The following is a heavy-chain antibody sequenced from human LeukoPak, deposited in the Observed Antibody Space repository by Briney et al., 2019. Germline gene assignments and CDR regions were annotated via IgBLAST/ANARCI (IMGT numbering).Heavy chain of an antibody. J-gene: IGHJ6*02. Sequence: GGSLRLSCAASGFTFSSYAMTWVRQAPGKGLEWVSSISGSGVSGRGGRTFYADSVKGRFTISRDNSKNTFYLQMSSLRADDTAIYYCAKGVAVGEGYYYYGMDVWGQGTRVTVS. CDR2: ISGSGVSGRGGRT. V-gene: IGHV3-23*01. CDR3: AKGVAVGEGYYYYGMDV. CDR1: GFTFSSYA. D-gene: IGHD6-19*01.